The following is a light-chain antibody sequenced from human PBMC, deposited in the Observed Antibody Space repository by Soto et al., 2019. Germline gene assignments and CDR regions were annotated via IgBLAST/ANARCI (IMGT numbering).Light chain of an antibody. CDR1: KNDIGVYDF. V-gene: IGLV2-8*01. CDR2: EVV. J-gene: IGLJ7*01. CDR3: KSYAGSNTYV. Sequence: QSALTQPPSASGSPGQSVTISCTGTKNDIGVYDFVSWYQHHPGKAPRLIIYEVVQRPSGVLDRFSGSKSGNTASLTVSGLQAADEADYFCKSYAGSNTYVFGSGTQLTVL.